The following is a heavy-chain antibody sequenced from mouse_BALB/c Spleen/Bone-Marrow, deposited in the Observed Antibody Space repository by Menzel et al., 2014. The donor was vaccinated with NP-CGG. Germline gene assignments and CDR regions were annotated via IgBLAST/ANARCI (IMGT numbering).Heavy chain of an antibody. D-gene: IGHD2-1*01. CDR2: ILPGSGST. V-gene: IGHV1-9*01. CDR3: AREDGNHVGFAY. J-gene: IGHJ3*01. CDR1: GYTFSSYW. Sequence: LQQSGAELMKPGASVKISCKATGYTFSSYWIEWVKQRPGHGLEWIGEILPGSGSTNYNEKFKGKATFTADTSSNTAYMQLSSLTSEDSAVYYCAREDGNHVGFAYWGQGTLVTVSA.